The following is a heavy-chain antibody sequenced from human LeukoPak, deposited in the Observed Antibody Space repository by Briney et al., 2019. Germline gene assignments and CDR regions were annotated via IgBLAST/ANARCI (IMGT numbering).Heavy chain of an antibody. Sequence: SETLSLTCTVSGFSITTYYWSWIRQSPGNGLEWIGQIHSSGSTTYNPSLKSRVTISVDTSKNQFSLHLSSVTAADTAVYYCARDIREVGGSHYFDYWGQGTLVTVTS. CDR2: IHSSGST. CDR3: ARDIREVGGSHYFDY. CDR1: GFSITTYY. J-gene: IGHJ4*02. D-gene: IGHD1-26*01. V-gene: IGHV4-59*01.